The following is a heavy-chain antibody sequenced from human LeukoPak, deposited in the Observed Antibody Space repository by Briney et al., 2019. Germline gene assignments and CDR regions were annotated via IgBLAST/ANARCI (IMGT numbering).Heavy chain of an antibody. J-gene: IGHJ4*02. D-gene: IGHD3-22*01. CDR2: ILYDVTNK. CDR1: GFTFXXYG. V-gene: IGHV3-33*06. Sequence: SLRXSCXAXGFTFXXYGMQWVRQAPGKGLEWGAVILYDVTNKYYAPSVNGPFTISRDNSKNTLYLQMNSLRAEDTAVYYCAKSPGYYDSSGSFIDYWGQGTLVTVSS. CDR3: AKSPGYYDSSGSFIDY.